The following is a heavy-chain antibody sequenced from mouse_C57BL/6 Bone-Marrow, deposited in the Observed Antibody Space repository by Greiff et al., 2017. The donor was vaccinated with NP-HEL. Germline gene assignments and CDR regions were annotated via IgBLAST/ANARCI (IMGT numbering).Heavy chain of an antibody. CDR1: GFNIKDDY. J-gene: IGHJ4*01. CDR2: IDPENGDT. CDR3: TTNYYAMDY. V-gene: IGHV14-4*01. Sequence: VQLQQSGAELVRPGASVKLSCTASGFNIKDDYMHWVKQRPEQGLEWIGWIDPENGDTEYASKFQGKATIRADTSSNTAYLQLSSLTSEDTAVYYCTTNYYAMDYWGQGTSVTVSS.